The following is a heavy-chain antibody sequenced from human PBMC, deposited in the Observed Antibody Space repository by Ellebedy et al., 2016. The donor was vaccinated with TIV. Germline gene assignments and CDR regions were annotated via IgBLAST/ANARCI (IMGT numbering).Heavy chain of an antibody. CDR3: ASHGEDYDILTGSPKHYYYYGMDV. CDR2: IYSGGST. CDR1: GFTVSSNY. J-gene: IGHJ6*02. V-gene: IGHV3-66*04. Sequence: GESLKISCAASGFTVSSNYMSWVRQAPGKGLEWVSVIYSGGSTYYADSVKGRFTISRDNSKNTLYLQMNSLRAEDTAVYYCASHGEDYDILTGSPKHYYYYGMDVWGQGTTVTVSS. D-gene: IGHD3-9*01.